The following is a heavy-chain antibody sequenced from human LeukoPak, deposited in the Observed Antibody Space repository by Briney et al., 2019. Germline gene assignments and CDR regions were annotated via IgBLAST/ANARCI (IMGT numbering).Heavy chain of an antibody. CDR2: IYHTGAT. D-gene: IGHD3-22*01. Sequence: SETLSLTCTVSGHSIINSFYWGWIRQPPGKGLEWIGSIYHTGATYYNPSLKSRVTISVDTSKNQFSLKLSSVTAADTAVYYCARESRSDDSSGSFLFDYWGQGTLVTVSS. V-gene: IGHV4-38-2*02. CDR3: ARESRSDDSSGSFLFDY. J-gene: IGHJ4*02. CDR1: GHSIINSFY.